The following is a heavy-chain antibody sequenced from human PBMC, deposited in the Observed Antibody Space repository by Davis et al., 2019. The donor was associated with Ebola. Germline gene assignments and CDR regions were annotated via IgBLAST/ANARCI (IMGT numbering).Heavy chain of an antibody. J-gene: IGHJ6*02. CDR2: IYYSGST. D-gene: IGHD5-12*01. V-gene: IGHV4-59*12. Sequence: MPSETLSLTCTVPGGSISSYYWSWIRQPPGKGLEWIGYIYYSGSTNYNPSLKSRVTISVDTSKNQFSLKLSSVTAADTAVYYCASGSARSYYYYGMDVWGQGTTVTVSS. CDR1: GGSISSYY. CDR3: ASGSARSYYYYGMDV.